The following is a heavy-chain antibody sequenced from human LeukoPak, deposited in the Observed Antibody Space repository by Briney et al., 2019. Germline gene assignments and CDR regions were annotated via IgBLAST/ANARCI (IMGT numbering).Heavy chain of an antibody. CDR1: GGSFSGYY. Sequence: PSETLSLTCAVYGGSFSGYYWSWIRQPPGKGLEWIGEINHSGSTNYNPSLKSRVTISVDTSKNQFSLKLSSVTAADTAVYYCARVRGVIIKYWFDPWGQGTLVTVSS. V-gene: IGHV4-34*01. J-gene: IGHJ5*02. CDR2: INHSGST. CDR3: ARVRGVIIKYWFDP. D-gene: IGHD3-10*01.